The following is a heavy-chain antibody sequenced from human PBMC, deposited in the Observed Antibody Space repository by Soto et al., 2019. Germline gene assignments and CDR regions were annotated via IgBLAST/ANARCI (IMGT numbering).Heavy chain of an antibody. CDR2: INPISGFA. CDR3: ARERFSSSWWREAFDI. CDR1: GYTFTAHY. V-gene: IGHV1-2*02. J-gene: IGHJ3*02. D-gene: IGHD6-13*01. Sequence: ASVKVSCKASGYTFTAHYIQWVRQAPGQGLEWMGWINPISGFANYAQKFQGRVTLTRDTSISTVYLDLSRLLSDDTAVYCCARERFSSSWWREAFDIWGQGTLVTVSS.